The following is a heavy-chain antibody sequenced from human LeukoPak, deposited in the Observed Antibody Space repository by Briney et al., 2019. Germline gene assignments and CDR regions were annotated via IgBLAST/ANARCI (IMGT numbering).Heavy chain of an antibody. J-gene: IGHJ4*02. CDR3: ARGNYYGSGDF. Sequence: PSETLSLTCTVSGGSISSRSYYWGWIRQPPGKGLEWIGNIYYSGNTYCNPSLKSRVTISVDTAKNQFSLKLSSVTAADTAVYYCARGNYYGSGDFWGQGTLVTVAS. CDR2: IYYSGNT. D-gene: IGHD3-10*01. CDR1: GGSISSRSYY. V-gene: IGHV4-39*01.